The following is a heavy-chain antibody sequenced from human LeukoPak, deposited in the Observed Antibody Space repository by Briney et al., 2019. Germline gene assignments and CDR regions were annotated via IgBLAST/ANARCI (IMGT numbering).Heavy chain of an antibody. J-gene: IGHJ6*03. CDR1: GYSISSGYY. CDR3: ASTDYSNYDYYYYYMDV. D-gene: IGHD4-11*01. Sequence: SETLSLTCAVSGYSISSGYYWGWIRQPPGQGLEWIGGIYHSGSTYYNPSLKSRVTISVDTSKNQFSLKLSSVTAADTAVYYCASTDYSNYDYYYYYMDVWGKGTTVTVSS. V-gene: IGHV4-38-2*01. CDR2: IYHSGST.